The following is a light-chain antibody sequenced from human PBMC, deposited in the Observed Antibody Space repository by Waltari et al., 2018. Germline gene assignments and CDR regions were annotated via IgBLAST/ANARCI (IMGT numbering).Light chain of an antibody. CDR2: KAS. V-gene: IGKV1-5*03. CDR1: QRISDW. Sequence: DIQMTQSPSTLSASIRDRVTITCRARQRISDWLAWYQQKPGKAPKLLISKASTLQSGVPSRFSGSGSGTEFTLTISSLQPDDFATYHCQQYYAYPITFGGGTTVEIK. J-gene: IGKJ4*01. CDR3: QQYYAYPIT.